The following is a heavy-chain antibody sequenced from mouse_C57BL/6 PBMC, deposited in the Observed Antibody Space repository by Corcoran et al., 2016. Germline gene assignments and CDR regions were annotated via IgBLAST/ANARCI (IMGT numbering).Heavy chain of an antibody. V-gene: IGHV1-19*01. CDR3: AREVYDGYYLYLDY. Sequence: EVQLQQSGPVLVKPGASVKMSCKASGYTFTDYYMNWVKQSHGKSLEWIGVINPYNGGTSYNQKFKGKVTLTVDKSSSTAYMELNSLTSEDSAVYYCAREVYDGYYLYLDYWGQGTTLTVSS. J-gene: IGHJ2*01. CDR1: GYTFTDYY. CDR2: INPYNGGT. D-gene: IGHD2-3*01.